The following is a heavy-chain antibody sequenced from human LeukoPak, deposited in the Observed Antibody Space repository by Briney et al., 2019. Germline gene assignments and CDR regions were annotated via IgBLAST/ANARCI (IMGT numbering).Heavy chain of an antibody. V-gene: IGHV3-48*04. CDR2: ISSSSSTI. CDR3: ASEEQRLVPDWFDP. J-gene: IGHJ5*02. CDR1: GFTFSSYS. Sequence: GGSLRLSCAASGFTFSSYSMNWVRQAPGKGLEWVSYISSSSSTIYYADSVKGRFTISRDNDKNSLYLQMNSLRAEDTAVYYCASEEQRLVPDWFDPWGQGTLVTVSS. D-gene: IGHD6-13*01.